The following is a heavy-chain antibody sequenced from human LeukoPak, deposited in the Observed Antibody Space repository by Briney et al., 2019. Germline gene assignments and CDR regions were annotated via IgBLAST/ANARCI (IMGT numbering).Heavy chain of an antibody. Sequence: PSETLSLTCTVSGASVSSGSYSWNWIRQPPGKGLEWIGYIYYSGSTNYNPSLKSRVTISVDTSKNQFSLKLSSVTAADTAVYYCARHLSSGRDPSPHPFDYWGQGTLVTVSS. CDR2: IYYSGST. D-gene: IGHD6-19*01. CDR3: ARHLSSGRDPSPHPFDY. CDR1: GASVSSGSYS. V-gene: IGHV4-61*01. J-gene: IGHJ4*02.